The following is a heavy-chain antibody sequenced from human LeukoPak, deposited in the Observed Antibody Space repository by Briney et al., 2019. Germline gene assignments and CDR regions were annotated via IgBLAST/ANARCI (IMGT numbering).Heavy chain of an antibody. Sequence: SVKVSCKASGGTFSGNAISWVRQAPGQGLEWMGRFIPMVGVETYAQSFQGRVTITADRSTSTAYMELSSLRSEDTAVYYCARVQAVGVPVAIDAYYSYGMDVWGQGTAVTASS. D-gene: IGHD2-15*01. J-gene: IGHJ6*02. V-gene: IGHV1-69*04. CDR3: ARVQAVGVPVAIDAYYSYGMDV. CDR1: GGTFSGNA. CDR2: FIPMVGVE.